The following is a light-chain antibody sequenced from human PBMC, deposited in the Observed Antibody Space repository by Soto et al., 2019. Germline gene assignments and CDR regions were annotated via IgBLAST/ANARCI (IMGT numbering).Light chain of an antibody. CDR1: QSISTY. CDR3: QQRSDGPIT. J-gene: IGKJ5*01. V-gene: IGKV3-11*01. Sequence: EIVLTQSPATLSLSPGERATLSCRASQSISTYLAWYQQRPGQTHRLLIYDASNRATGIPARFSGSGSGTGFTLTISGQEPQDVGVYYCQQRSDGPITFGQGTRLETK. CDR2: DAS.